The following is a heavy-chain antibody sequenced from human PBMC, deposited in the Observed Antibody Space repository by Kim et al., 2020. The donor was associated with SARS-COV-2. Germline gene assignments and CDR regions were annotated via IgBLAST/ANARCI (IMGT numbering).Heavy chain of an antibody. CDR1: GFSFSTYG. CDR3: ARALCGGNCFYEMDV. CDR2: ISFTSTYI. Sequence: GGSLRLSCAASGFSFSTYGMNWVRQAPGKGLEWVSSISFTSTYIYYADSVKGRFTTSRDNAQNSLYLQMNSLRAEDTAVYYCARALCGGNCFYEMDVWGQGTTVTVSS. D-gene: IGHD2-15*01. V-gene: IGHV3-21*06. J-gene: IGHJ6*02.